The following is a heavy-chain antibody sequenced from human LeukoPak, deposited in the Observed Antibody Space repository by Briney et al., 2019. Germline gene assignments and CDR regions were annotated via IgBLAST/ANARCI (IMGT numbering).Heavy chain of an antibody. Sequence: SETLSLTCTVSGGSISSSSYYWGWIRQPPGKGLEWIGSIYYSGSTYYNPSLKSRVTMSVDTSKNQFSLKLSSVTAADTAVYYCAMDRTGDIDYWGQGPLVTVSS. CDR1: GGSISSSSYY. J-gene: IGHJ4*02. V-gene: IGHV4-39*01. D-gene: IGHD3-16*01. CDR3: AMDRTGDIDY. CDR2: IYYSGST.